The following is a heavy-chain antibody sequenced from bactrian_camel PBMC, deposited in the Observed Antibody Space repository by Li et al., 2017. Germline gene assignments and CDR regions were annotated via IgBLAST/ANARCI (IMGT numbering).Heavy chain of an antibody. CDR3: ATAV. CDR2: IHAGGGRT. CDR1: GFTFSYYA. V-gene: IGHV3S31*01. J-gene: IGHJ4*01. Sequence: VQLVESGGGLVQPRGSLRLSCAASGFTFSYYAMSWVRQAPGKGLEWVSVIHAGGGRTYYADSVKGRFTISRDNAKNTLYLQMNSLETEDTAVYYCATAVWGQGTQVTVS.